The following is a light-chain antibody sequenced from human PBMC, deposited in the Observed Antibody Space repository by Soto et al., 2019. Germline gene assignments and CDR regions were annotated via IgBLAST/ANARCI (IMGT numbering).Light chain of an antibody. CDR3: QVWERSNEQGV. CDR2: DDT. CDR1: NIGSKS. J-gene: IGLJ1*01. Sequence: SYELTQPPSVSVAPGQTARISCGGNNIGSKSVNWYQQEPGQAPVVVVYDDTDRPSGIPERFSGSNSGHTAILTISGVDAGDDADYYCQVWERSNEQGVFGAGTKVTVL. V-gene: IGLV3-21*02.